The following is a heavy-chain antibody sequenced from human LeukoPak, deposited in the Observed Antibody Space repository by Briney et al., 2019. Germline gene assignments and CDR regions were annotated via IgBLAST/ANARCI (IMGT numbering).Heavy chain of an antibody. Sequence: PSETLSLTCTVSGGSVSDYYWSWIRQSPGKGLEWIGYICYTGTSYNPSLKSRVTISADTSKNQFSLNLSSVTAADTAVYYCASRKLGNDYWGQGTLVTVSS. CDR2: ICYTGT. CDR1: GGSVSDYY. D-gene: IGHD7-27*01. J-gene: IGHJ4*02. CDR3: ASRKLGNDY. V-gene: IGHV4-59*02.